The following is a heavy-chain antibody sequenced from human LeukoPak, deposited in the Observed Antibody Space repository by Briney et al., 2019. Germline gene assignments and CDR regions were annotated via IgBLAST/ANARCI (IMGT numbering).Heavy chain of an antibody. CDR2: VYNSGDT. CDR3: ARLKLGAYFDL. J-gene: IGHJ2*01. D-gene: IGHD3-16*01. CDR1: GGSTSSDY. Sequence: SETLSLTCTVSGGSTSSDYWSWIRQSPGKGLEWVGYVYNSGDTGKNPSLKSRVTILLDSSKNQCSLKLTSVSAADTAVYYCARLKLGAYFDLWGRGTLVTVSS. V-gene: IGHV4-59*08.